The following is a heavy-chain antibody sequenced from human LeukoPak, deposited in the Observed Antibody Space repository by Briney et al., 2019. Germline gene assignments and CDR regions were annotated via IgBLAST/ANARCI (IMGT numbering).Heavy chain of an antibody. D-gene: IGHD3-22*01. CDR3: ARGLYYDSSGYRPLEY. Sequence: ASVKLSCKSSGYTFTNFGISWVRQAPGQGLEWMGWISAYNGNTNYAQKVQGRVTMTTDTSTSTAYMDLRSLRSDDTAVYYCARGLYYDSSGYRPLEYWGQGTLVTVSS. CDR1: GYTFTNFG. V-gene: IGHV1-18*01. J-gene: IGHJ4*02. CDR2: ISAYNGNT.